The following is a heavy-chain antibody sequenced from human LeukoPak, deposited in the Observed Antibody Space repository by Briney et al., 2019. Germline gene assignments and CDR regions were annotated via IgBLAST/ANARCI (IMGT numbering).Heavy chain of an antibody. CDR1: GFTFSSFA. D-gene: IGHD2-2*01. CDR2: INSNGDIT. CDR3: ARHRGYCSSTSCYPYYFDY. V-gene: IGHV3-64D*06. Sequence: GGSLRLSCSASGFTFSSFAMHWVRQAPGKGLEYVSAINSNGDITDYADSVKGRFTISRDNSKNTLHLQMSSLTVEDTAVYYCARHRGYCSSTSCYPYYFDYWGQGTLVTVSS. J-gene: IGHJ4*02.